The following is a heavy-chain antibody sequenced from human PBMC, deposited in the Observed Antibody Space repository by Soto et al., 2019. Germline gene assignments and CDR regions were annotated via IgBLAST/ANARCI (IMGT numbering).Heavy chain of an antibody. CDR1: GGSFSGYY. V-gene: IGHV4-34*01. J-gene: IGHJ4*02. CDR2: INHSGST. D-gene: IGHD2-2*01. CDR3: ARAPLCSSTSCYLSFFDY. Sequence: PSETLSLTCAVYGGSFSGYYWSWIRQPPGKGLEWIGEINHSGSTNYNPSLKSRVTISVDTSKNQFSLKLSSVTAADTAVYYCARAPLCSSTSCYLSFFDYWGQGTLVTVSS.